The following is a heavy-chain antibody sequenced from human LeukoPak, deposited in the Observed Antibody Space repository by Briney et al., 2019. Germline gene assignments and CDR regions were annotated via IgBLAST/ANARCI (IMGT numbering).Heavy chain of an antibody. CDR3: AKDNEITSYDILTGLWYFDY. J-gene: IGHJ4*02. CDR2: ISGSGGST. CDR1: GFTFSSYA. V-gene: IGHV3-23*01. Sequence: GGSLRLSCAASGFTFSSYAMSWVRQAPGKGLEWVSAISGSGGSTYYADSVKGRFTISRDNSKNTLYLQMNSLRAEDTAVYYCAKDNEITSYDILTGLWYFDYWGQGTLVTVSS. D-gene: IGHD3-9*01.